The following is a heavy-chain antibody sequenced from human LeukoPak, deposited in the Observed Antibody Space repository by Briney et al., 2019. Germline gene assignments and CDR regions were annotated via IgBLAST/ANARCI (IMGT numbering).Heavy chain of an antibody. CDR1: GFTFSNVW. Sequence: GGSLRLSCAASGFTFSNVWMSWVRQAPGKGLELVARIYSKTDGGTTDYTAPVKGRFTISRDDSKNTLYLQMNSLKTEDTALYYCTTERAYYFHYWGQGSLVTVSS. CDR2: IYSKTDGGTT. CDR3: TTERAYYFHY. V-gene: IGHV3-15*01. J-gene: IGHJ4*02.